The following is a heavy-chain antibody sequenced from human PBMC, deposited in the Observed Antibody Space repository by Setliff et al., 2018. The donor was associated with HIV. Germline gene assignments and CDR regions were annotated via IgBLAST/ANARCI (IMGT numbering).Heavy chain of an antibody. CDR2: INPSGDIT. CDR3: ASKGGSGNYPDSDAFDT. V-gene: IGHV1-46*01. D-gene: IGHD3-10*01. CDR1: GNTFSSHY. Sequence: ASVKVSCKASGNTFSSHYMHWVRQAPGKGLEWMGLINPSGDITSYAEKFQGRVTMTRDTSTSTVHMELRSLRSEDTAIYYCASKGGSGNYPDSDAFDTWGQGTLVTVSS. J-gene: IGHJ3*02.